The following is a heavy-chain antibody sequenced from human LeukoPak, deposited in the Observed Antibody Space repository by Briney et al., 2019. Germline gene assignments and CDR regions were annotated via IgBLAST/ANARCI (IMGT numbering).Heavy chain of an antibody. CDR2: IYYSGST. Sequence: SETLSLTCTVSGGSISSSSYYWGCIRQPPGKGLEWIGSIYYSGSTYYNPSLKSRVTISEDTSKNQFSLKLSSVTAADTAVYYCARYSSGWGDYFDYWGQGTLVTVSS. CDR1: GGSISSSSYY. D-gene: IGHD6-19*01. J-gene: IGHJ4*02. V-gene: IGHV4-39*07. CDR3: ARYSSGWGDYFDY.